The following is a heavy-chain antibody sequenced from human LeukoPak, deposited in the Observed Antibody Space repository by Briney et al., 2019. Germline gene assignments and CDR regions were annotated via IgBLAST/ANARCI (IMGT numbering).Heavy chain of an antibody. D-gene: IGHD3-9*01. V-gene: IGHV4-39*07. CDR1: GGSISSSSYY. J-gene: IGHJ4*02. CDR2: IYYSGST. Sequence: NPSQTLSLTCAVSGGSISSSSYYWGWIRQPPGKGLEWIGSIYYSGSTYYNPSLKSRVTISVDTSKNQFSLKLSSVTAADTAVYYCARDTPITRYFDWPRRYFDYWGQGTLVTVSS. CDR3: ARDTPITRYFDWPRRYFDY.